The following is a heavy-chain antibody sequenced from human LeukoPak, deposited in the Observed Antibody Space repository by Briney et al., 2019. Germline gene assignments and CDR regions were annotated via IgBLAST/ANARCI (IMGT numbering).Heavy chain of an antibody. D-gene: IGHD1-7*01. CDR3: AKDLSRFNWNYESLDY. Sequence: PGGSLTLSCAASGFTFSTYDMNWVRQAPGKGLDWVAFIRYDGSNKYYADSVKGRFTISRDNSKNTLYLQMNSLRAEDTAVYYCAKDLSRFNWNYESLDYWGQGTLVTVSP. J-gene: IGHJ4*02. CDR1: GFTFSTYD. CDR2: IRYDGSNK. V-gene: IGHV3-30*02.